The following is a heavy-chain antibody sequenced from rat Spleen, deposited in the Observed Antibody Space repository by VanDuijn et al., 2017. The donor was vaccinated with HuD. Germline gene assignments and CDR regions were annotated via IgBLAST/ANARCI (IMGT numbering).Heavy chain of an antibody. V-gene: IGHV5-46*01. Sequence: EVQLVESGGGLVQPGRSMKLSCAASGFTFSSFPMAWVRQAPTKGLEWVATISYDGSSTYYRDSVKGRFTISRDNAKSTLYLQMVSLRSEDTATYYCASSWGHYFDYWGQGVMVTVSS. CDR3: ASSWGHYFDY. CDR2: ISYDGSST. CDR1: GFTFSSFP. J-gene: IGHJ2*01.